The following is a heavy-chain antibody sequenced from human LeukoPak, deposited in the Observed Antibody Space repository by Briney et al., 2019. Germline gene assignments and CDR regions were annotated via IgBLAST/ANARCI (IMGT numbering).Heavy chain of an antibody. CDR3: ARGRWNWNDGDFDY. J-gene: IGHJ4*02. V-gene: IGHV4-38-2*02. Sequence: SETLSLICTVSDNSISRNYYWGWIRQPPGKGLEWIGTIYYSGSTYYNPSLKSRVTISVDTSKNQFSLKLSSVTAADTAVYYCARGRWNWNDGDFDYWGQGTLVTVSS. CDR2: IYYSGST. CDR1: DNSISRNYY. D-gene: IGHD1-1*01.